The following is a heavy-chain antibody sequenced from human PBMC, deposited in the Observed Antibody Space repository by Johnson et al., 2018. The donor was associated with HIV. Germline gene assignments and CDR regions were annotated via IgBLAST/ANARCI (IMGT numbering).Heavy chain of an antibody. CDR2: INQDGTEK. V-gene: IGHV3-7*01. D-gene: IGHD5-24*01. CDR3: ARNGDGYTPDAFDA. Sequence: EMQLVESGGGLVQPGGSLRLSCAASEFTFHSYWMTWVRQAPGKGLEWVANINQDGTEKYYVDSVKGRFTISRDNAKNSLYLQMNSLRAEDTAVYFCARNGDGYTPDAFDAWGQGTMVTVSS. J-gene: IGHJ3*01. CDR1: EFTFHSYW.